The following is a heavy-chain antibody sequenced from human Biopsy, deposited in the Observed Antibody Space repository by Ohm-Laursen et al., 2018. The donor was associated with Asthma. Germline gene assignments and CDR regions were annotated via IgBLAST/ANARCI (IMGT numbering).Heavy chain of an antibody. J-gene: IGHJ2*01. CDR1: GRSVSPGSSY. V-gene: IGHV4-61*01. D-gene: IGHD1-1*01. Sequence: SDTLSLTCTVSGRSVSPGSSYWTWIRQPPGKGLAWVRYIPYSGSTDYNPSLKSRLSISMDPSKNQFSLKLSSVTAADTAVYYCSRVPTTLRYFDLWGRGTLVTVSS. CDR3: SRVPTTLRYFDL. CDR2: IPYSGST.